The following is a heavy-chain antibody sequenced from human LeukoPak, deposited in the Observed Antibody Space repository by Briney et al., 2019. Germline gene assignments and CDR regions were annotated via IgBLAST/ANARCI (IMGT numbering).Heavy chain of an antibody. J-gene: IGHJ3*02. D-gene: IGHD5-18*01. CDR1: GFTFSTYV. CDR2: IWHDGSNK. V-gene: IGHV3-30*02. Sequence: PGGSLRLSCAASGFTFSTYVIHWVRQTPGKGLEWVALIWHDGSNKYYGDSVKGRFTISRDNSKNTLYLQMNSLRAEDTAVYYCAKDQDTAMVTLHASDIWGQGTMVTVSS. CDR3: AKDQDTAMVTLHASDI.